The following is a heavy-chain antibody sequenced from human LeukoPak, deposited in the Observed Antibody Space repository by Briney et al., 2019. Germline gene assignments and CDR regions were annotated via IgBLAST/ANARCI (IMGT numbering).Heavy chain of an antibody. J-gene: IGHJ4*02. CDR2: ISYDGSNK. V-gene: IGHV3-30-3*01. D-gene: IGHD3-3*01. CDR1: GFTFSSYA. CDR3: ARQITRGITIFGAGDGYFDY. Sequence: GRSLRLSCAASGFTFSSYAMHWVRQAPGKGLEWVAVISYDGSNKYYADSVKGRFTISRGNSKNTLYLQMNSLRAEDTAVYYCARQITRGITIFGAGDGYFDYWGQGTLVTVSS.